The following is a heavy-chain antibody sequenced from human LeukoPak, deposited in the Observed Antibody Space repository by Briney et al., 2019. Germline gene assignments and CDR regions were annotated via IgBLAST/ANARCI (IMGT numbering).Heavy chain of an antibody. J-gene: IGHJ4*02. Sequence: ASVKVSCKASGYTFTSYYIHWVRQAPGQGLEWMGMINPSGGGTGYAQKFQGRVTMTRDTATSTVYMELSSLRSEDTALYYCARQRDDRIGYYFFGYWGQGTLVTVSS. CDR1: GYTFTSYY. D-gene: IGHD3-22*01. CDR3: ARQRDDRIGYYFFGY. CDR2: INPSGGGT. V-gene: IGHV1-46*01.